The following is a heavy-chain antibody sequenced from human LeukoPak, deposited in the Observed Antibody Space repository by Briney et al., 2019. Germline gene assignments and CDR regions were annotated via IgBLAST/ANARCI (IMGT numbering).Heavy chain of an antibody. V-gene: IGHV3-30*02. CDR3: ARDRCSSTSCHEQLSYDFWSGQTSPRP. CDR1: GFTFTNYG. Sequence: PGGSLRLSCAASGFTFTNYGMHWVRQAPGKGLEWVAFIPYDGSNRYYADSVKGRFTISRDNSKNTLYLQMNSLRAEDTAVYYCARDRCSSTSCHEQLSYDFWSGQTSPRPWGQGTLVTVSS. D-gene: IGHD2-2*01. J-gene: IGHJ4*02. CDR2: IPYDGSNR.